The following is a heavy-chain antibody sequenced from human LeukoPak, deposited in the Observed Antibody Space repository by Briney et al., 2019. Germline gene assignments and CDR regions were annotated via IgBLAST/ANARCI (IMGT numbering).Heavy chain of an antibody. CDR3: ARGVTLPRSTIANWFDP. Sequence: SETLSLTCTVSGGSISSGSYYWSWIRQPAGKGLEWIGRIYTSGSTNYNPSLKSRVTISVDTSKNQFSLKLSSVTAADTAVYYCARGVTLPRSTIANWFDPWGQGTLVTVSS. CDR1: GGSISSGSYY. J-gene: IGHJ5*02. D-gene: IGHD2/OR15-2a*01. CDR2: IYTSGST. V-gene: IGHV4-61*02.